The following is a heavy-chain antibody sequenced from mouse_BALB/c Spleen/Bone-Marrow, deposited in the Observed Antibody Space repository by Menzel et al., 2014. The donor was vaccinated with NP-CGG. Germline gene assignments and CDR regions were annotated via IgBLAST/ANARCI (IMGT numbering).Heavy chain of an antibody. D-gene: IGHD1-2*01. CDR1: GFTFSSYT. V-gene: IGHV5-6-4*01. J-gene: IGHJ2*01. CDR2: ITSGGSYT. Sequence: EVKLVESGGGLVKPGGSLKLSCAAFGFTFSSYTMSWVRQTPEKRLEWVATITSGGSYTYYPDSVKGRFTISRDNAKNTLYLQMSSLKSEDTAMYYCTRDNGPFDYWGQGTTLTVSS. CDR3: TRDNGPFDY.